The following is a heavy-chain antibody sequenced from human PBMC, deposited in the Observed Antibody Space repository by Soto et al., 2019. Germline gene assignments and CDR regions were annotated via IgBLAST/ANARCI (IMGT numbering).Heavy chain of an antibody. CDR3: ARVWYYYMDV. J-gene: IGHJ6*03. Sequence: SETLSLTCAVYGGSFSGYYWSWIRQPPGKGLEWIGEINHSGSTNYNPSLKSRVTISVDMSKNQFSLKLSSVTAADTAVYYCARVWYYYMDVWGKGTTVTVSS. V-gene: IGHV4-34*01. D-gene: IGHD2-21*01. CDR1: GGSFSGYY. CDR2: INHSGST.